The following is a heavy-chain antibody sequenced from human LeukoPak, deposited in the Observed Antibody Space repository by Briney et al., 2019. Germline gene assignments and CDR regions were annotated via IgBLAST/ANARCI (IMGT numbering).Heavy chain of an antibody. CDR3: ARNRAYTDFDY. CDR1: GSTFSSYA. J-gene: IGHJ4*02. D-gene: IGHD2-21*01. CDR2: IIPIFGTA. Sequence: GASVKVSCKASGSTFSSYAISWVRQAPGQGLEWVGGIIPIFGTANYAQKFQGRVTITRNTSISTAYMELSSLRSEDTAVYYCARNRAYTDFDYWGQGTLVTVSS. V-gene: IGHV1-69*05.